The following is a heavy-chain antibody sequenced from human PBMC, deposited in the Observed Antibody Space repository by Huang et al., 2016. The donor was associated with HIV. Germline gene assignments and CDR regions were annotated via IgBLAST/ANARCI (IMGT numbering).Heavy chain of an antibody. CDR2: ISYEGSEK. CDR1: GFTFSTYG. CDR3: VKDQGHTFMVRYHFDF. D-gene: IGHD3-10*01. Sequence: QVQLVESGGGVVQPGRSLRLSCAASGFTFSTYGMHWVRQAPGKGVEWGTVISYEGSEKYYADSVKGRFTSSRDNSNNTLYLQMNSLRADDTAVYYCVKDQGHTFMVRYHFDFWGQGTLVTVSS. V-gene: IGHV3-30*18. J-gene: IGHJ4*02.